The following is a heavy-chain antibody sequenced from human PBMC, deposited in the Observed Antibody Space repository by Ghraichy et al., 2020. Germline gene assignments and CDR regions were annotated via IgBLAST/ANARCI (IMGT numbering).Heavy chain of an antibody. D-gene: IGHD6-13*01. V-gene: IGHV4-59*01. J-gene: IGHJ4*02. CDR2: IYYSGST. Sequence: SETLSLTCTVSGGSINGYYWSWIRQSPGMGLEWIGYIYYSGSTNYNPSLKSRVTISVDTSKNQFSLKLTSVTAADTAVYYCAASIAAAGTFDYWGQGTLVTVSS. CDR1: GGSINGYY. CDR3: AASIAAAGTFDY.